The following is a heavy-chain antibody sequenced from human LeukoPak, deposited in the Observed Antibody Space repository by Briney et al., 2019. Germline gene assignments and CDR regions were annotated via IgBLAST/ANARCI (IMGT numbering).Heavy chain of an antibody. CDR2: IYSSGST. CDR1: GGSISSYY. Sequence: SETLSLTCTVSGGSISSYYWSWIRQPARKGLEWIGRIYSSGSTNYNPSLKSRVTMSVDTSKNQFSLKLSSVTAADTAVYYCARSGMVTHAFDIWGQGTMVTVSS. V-gene: IGHV4-4*07. D-gene: IGHD5-18*01. CDR3: ARSGMVTHAFDI. J-gene: IGHJ3*02.